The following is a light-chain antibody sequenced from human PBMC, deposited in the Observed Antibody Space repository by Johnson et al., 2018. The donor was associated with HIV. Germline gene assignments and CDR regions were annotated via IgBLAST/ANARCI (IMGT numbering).Light chain of an antibody. CDR2: DNN. CDR3: GSWDSSLSAYV. V-gene: IGLV1-51*01. J-gene: IGLJ1*01. CDR1: SSNIGNNY. Sequence: SVLTQPPSVSAAPGQKVTISCSGSSSNIGNNYVSWYQQLPGTAPKLLIYDNNRRPSGIPDRFSGSKSGTSGTLGITGLKTGDEADYYCGSWDSSLSAYVFGTGTKVTVL.